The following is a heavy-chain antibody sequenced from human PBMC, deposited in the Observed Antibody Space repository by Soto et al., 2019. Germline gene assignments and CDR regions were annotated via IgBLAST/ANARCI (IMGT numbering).Heavy chain of an antibody. CDR3: VRDGTKTLRDWFDP. CDR2: IYATWTT. CDR1: GASISGFY. Sequence: SETLSLTCTVSGASISGFYWSWIRKSAGKGLEWIGRIYATWTTDYNPSLKSRVMMSVDTSKKQFSLKLRSVTAADTAVYYCVRDGTKTLRDWFDPWGQGISDTVSS. J-gene: IGHJ5*02. V-gene: IGHV4-4*07. D-gene: IGHD1-1*01.